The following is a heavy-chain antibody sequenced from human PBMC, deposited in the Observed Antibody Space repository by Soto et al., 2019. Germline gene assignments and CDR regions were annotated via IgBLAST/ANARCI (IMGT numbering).Heavy chain of an antibody. D-gene: IGHD2-8*02. CDR1: GGTFSSYT. J-gene: IGHJ4*02. CDR2: IIPILGIA. Sequence: QVQLVQSGAEVKKPGSSVKVSCKASGGTFSSYTISWVRQAPGQGLEWMGRIIPILGIANYAQKFQGRVTITADKSTSTAYMELSSLRSEDTAVYYCARVENRYWGEGGVYFDYRGQGTLVTVSS. V-gene: IGHV1-69*02. CDR3: ARVENRYWGEGGVYFDY.